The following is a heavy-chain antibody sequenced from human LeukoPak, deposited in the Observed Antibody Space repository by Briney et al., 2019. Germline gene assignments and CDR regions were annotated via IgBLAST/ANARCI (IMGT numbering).Heavy chain of an antibody. CDR2: IYYSGST. D-gene: IGHD3-9*01. J-gene: IGHJ4*02. V-gene: IGHV4-59*01. CDR3: TRTYDILIGLDY. CDR1: GGSISSYY. Sequence: SETLSLTCTVSGGSISSYYWSWIRQPPGKGLEWIGYIYYSGSTNYNPSLKSRVTISVDTSKNQFSLKLSSVTAADTAVYYCTRTYDILIGLDYWGQGTLVTVSS.